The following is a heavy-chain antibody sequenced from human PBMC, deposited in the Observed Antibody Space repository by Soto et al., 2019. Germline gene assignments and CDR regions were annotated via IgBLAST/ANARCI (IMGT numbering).Heavy chain of an antibody. CDR2: LTASGGST. CDR1: GFTFSSFA. J-gene: IGHJ4*02. V-gene: IGHV3-23*01. Sequence: GALRLSCAASGFTFSSFAMTWVRQAPGEGLEWVSALTASGGSTFYADSVKGRFTISRDNSKNSLYLQMNSLRAEDTAVYYCARGPLRRRDFLTGPDYWGQGTLVTVPS. D-gene: IGHD3-9*01. CDR3: ARGPLRRRDFLTGPDY.